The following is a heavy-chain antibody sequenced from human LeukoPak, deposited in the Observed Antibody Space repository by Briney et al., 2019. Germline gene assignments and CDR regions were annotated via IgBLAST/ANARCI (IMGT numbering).Heavy chain of an antibody. CDR2: IRSKANSYAT. J-gene: IGHJ4*02. V-gene: IGHV3-73*01. CDR1: GFTFSSYG. Sequence: PGGSLRLSCAASGFTFSSYGMHWVRQASGKGLEWVGRIRSKANSYATAYAASVKGRFTISRDDSKNTAYLQMNSLKTEDTAVYYCTRRGSSGYLDYWGQGTLVTVSS. CDR3: TRRGSSGYLDY. D-gene: IGHD3-22*01.